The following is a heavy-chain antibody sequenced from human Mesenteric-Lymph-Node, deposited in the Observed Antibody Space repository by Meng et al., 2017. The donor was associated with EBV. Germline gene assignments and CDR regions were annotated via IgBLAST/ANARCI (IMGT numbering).Heavy chain of an antibody. Sequence: QVQLQESGPGQVDPSGPLSLTCAVSGDSIITYNWWTWLRQSPEKGLEWIGEIYHSGSTNYNPSLRSRVTISMDKSRNQFSLKMTSVTAADTAIYYCVKVQSSGRSSWFDPWGQGTLVTVSS. CDR1: GDSIITYNW. J-gene: IGHJ5*02. CDR2: IYHSGST. D-gene: IGHD3-10*01. CDR3: VKVQSSGRSSWFDP. V-gene: IGHV4-4*02.